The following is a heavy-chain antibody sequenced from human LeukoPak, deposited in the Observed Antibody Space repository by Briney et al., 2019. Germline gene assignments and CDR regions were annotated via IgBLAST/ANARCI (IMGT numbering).Heavy chain of an antibody. Sequence: PGGSLRLSCAASGFTFDDYGMSWARQAPGQGLEWVSGINWDGGSTGYADSVKGRFTISRDNAKNFLYLQMNSLRAEDTALYYCARTVSSAGWSDDAFDIWGQGTMVTVSS. D-gene: IGHD6-19*01. V-gene: IGHV3-20*04. CDR3: ARTVSSAGWSDDAFDI. CDR2: INWDGGST. CDR1: GFTFDDYG. J-gene: IGHJ3*02.